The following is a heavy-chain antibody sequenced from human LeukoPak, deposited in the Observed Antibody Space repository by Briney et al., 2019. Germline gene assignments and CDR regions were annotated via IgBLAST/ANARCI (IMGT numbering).Heavy chain of an antibody. CDR2: MYTSGST. CDR3: ARGQGGSYYFY. CDR1: GDSISSGSYY. J-gene: IGHJ4*02. Sequence: PSQTLSLTCTVSGDSISSGSYYWSWIRQPAGKGLEWIGRMYTSGSTNYNPSINSRVTISVDTSKNQFSLNLNSVTAADTAVYYCARGQGGSYYFYWGQGILVTVSS. V-gene: IGHV4-61*02. D-gene: IGHD1-26*01.